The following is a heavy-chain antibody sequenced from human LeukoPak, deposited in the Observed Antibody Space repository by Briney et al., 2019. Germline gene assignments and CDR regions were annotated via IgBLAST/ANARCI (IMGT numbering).Heavy chain of an antibody. CDR2: IYSGGST. CDR3: ARDSRLSTGVSDY. Sequence: AGGSLRLSCAASGFTVSSSYMSWVRQAPGKGLEWVSVIYSGGSTYYADSVKGRFTISRDNSKNTLYLQMNSLRAEDTAVYYCARDSRLSTGVSDYWGQGTLVTVSS. D-gene: IGHD1-14*01. J-gene: IGHJ4*02. CDR1: GFTVSSSY. V-gene: IGHV3-66*02.